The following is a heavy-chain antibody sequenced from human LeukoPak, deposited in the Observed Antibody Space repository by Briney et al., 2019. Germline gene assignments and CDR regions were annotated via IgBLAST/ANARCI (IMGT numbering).Heavy chain of an antibody. D-gene: IGHD4-23*01. Sequence: GGSLRLSCAASGFTFSSYGMHWVRQAPGKGLEWVAVISYDGSNKYYADSVKGRFTISRDNSKNTLYLQMNSLRAEDTAVYYCAKDLPYGGNPLEGNYFDYWGPGTPVTASS. V-gene: IGHV3-30*18. CDR3: AKDLPYGGNPLEGNYFDY. CDR2: ISYDGSNK. CDR1: GFTFSSYG. J-gene: IGHJ4*02.